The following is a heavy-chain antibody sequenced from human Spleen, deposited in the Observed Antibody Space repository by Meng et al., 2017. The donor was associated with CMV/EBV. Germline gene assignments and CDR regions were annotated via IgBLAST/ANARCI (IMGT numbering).Heavy chain of an antibody. CDR1: GFTFSTYA. D-gene: IGHD6-6*01. J-gene: IGHJ4*02. CDR2: ISYDGSSK. V-gene: IGHV3-30-3*01. CDR3: AKDRPYSIDY. Sequence: GESLKISCVDSGFTFSTYAMHWVRQAPGKGLEWVAVISYDGSSKYYADSVKGRFTISRDNSKNTLYLQMNSLRPEDTAVYYCAKDRPYSIDYWGQGTLVTVSS.